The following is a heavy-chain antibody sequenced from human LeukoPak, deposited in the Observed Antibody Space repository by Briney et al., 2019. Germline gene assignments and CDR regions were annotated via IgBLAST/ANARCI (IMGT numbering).Heavy chain of an antibody. CDR1: GGTFSSYA. D-gene: IGHD4-11*01. V-gene: IGHV1-69*05. J-gene: IGHJ6*03. CDR3: ASDLSNYDYYYYMDV. CDR2: IIPIFGTA. Sequence: ASVKVSCKASGGTFSSYAISWVGQAPGQGLEWMGGIIPIFGTADYAQKFQGRVTITTDESTSTAYMELSSLRSEDTAVYYCASDLSNYDYYYYMDVWGKGTTVTVSS.